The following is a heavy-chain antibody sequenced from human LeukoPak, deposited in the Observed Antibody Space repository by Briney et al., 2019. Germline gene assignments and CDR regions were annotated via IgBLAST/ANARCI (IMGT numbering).Heavy chain of an antibody. CDR1: GFTVSSNY. CDR3: AREGHSYAHGSFDY. Sequence: GGSLRLSCAASGFTVSSNYMSWVRQAPGKGLEWVSVIYSGGSTYYADSVKGRFTISRDNSKNTLYLQMNSLRAEDTAVYYCAREGHSYAHGSFDYWGQGTLVTVSS. CDR2: IYSGGST. D-gene: IGHD5-18*01. J-gene: IGHJ4*02. V-gene: IGHV3-66*01.